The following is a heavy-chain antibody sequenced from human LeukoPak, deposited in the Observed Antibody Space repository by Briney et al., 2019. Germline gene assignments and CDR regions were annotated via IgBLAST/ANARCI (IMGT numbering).Heavy chain of an antibody. CDR1: GFTFSSYE. V-gene: IGHV3-48*03. Sequence: ESGGSLRLSCAASGFTFSSYEMNWVRQAPGKGLEWVSYISSSGSTIYYADSVRGRFTISRDNAKNSLYLQMNSLGAEDTAVYYCARQYYYDSSGYYDAYFQHWGQGTLVTVSS. CDR2: ISSSGSTI. J-gene: IGHJ1*01. CDR3: ARQYYYDSSGYYDAYFQH. D-gene: IGHD3-22*01.